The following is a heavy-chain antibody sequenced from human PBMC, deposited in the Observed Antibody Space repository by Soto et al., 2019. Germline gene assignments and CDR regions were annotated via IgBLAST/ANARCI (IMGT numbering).Heavy chain of an antibody. D-gene: IGHD3-10*01. CDR1: GFTFSDYY. CDR3: ARSRITMVRGVTSDYYGMDV. CDR2: ISSSGSTI. J-gene: IGHJ6*02. Sequence: QVQLVESGGGLVKPGGSLRLSCAASGFTFSDYYMSWIRQAPGKGLEWVSYISSSGSTIYYADSVKGRFTISRDNAKNSLYLQMNSLRAEHTAVYYCARSRITMVRGVTSDYYGMDVWGQGTTVTVSS. V-gene: IGHV3-11*01.